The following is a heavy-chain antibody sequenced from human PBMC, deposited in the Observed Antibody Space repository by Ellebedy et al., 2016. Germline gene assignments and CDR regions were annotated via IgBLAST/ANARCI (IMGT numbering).Heavy chain of an antibody. CDR1: GYTFTSYG. CDR2: ISAYNGNT. D-gene: IGHD6-19*01. CDR3: ATEGGAVAGLNWFDP. J-gene: IGHJ5*02. Sequence: ASVKVSCXASGYTFTSYGISWVRQAPGQGLEWMGWISAYNGNTNYAQKLQGRVTMTTDTSTSTAYMELRSLRSDDTAVYYCATEGGAVAGLNWFDPWGQGTLVTVSS. V-gene: IGHV1-18*01.